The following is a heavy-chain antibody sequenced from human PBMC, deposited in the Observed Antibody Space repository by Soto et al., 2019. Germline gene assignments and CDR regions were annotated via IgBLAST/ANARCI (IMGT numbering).Heavy chain of an antibody. CDR3: AKGDYDFWSGYFDY. CDR2: ISASGGNA. J-gene: IGHJ4*02. CDR1: GFTFTNYA. Sequence: EVQLLESGGGLVQPGESLRLSCAASGFTFTNYAMSWVRQAPGKGLEWVSTISASGGNAYYADSVEGRFTISRDNSRNTLYLQMNSLRAEDTAIYYCAKGDYDFWSGYFDYWGQGTLVTVSS. D-gene: IGHD3-3*01. V-gene: IGHV3-23*01.